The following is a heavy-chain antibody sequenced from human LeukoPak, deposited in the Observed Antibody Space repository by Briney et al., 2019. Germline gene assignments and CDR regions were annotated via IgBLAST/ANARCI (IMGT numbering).Heavy chain of an antibody. CDR1: GGSISSGSYY. J-gene: IGHJ4*02. CDR3: ARSFPYCRSTSCYPDY. V-gene: IGHV4-61*02. CDR2: IYTSGST. D-gene: IGHD2-2*01. Sequence: SETLSLTCTVSGGSISSGSYYWSWIRQPAGKGLEWVGRIYTSGSTNYNPSLKSRVTISVDTSKNQFSLKLSSVTAADTAVYYCARSFPYCRSTSCYPDYWGQGTLVPVSS.